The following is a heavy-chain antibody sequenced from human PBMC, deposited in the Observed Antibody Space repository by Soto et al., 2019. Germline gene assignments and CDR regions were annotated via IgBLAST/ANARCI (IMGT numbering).Heavy chain of an antibody. D-gene: IGHD6-6*01. Sequence: QVQLVQSGAEVKKPGASVKVSCKASGYTFTSYDINWVRQATGQGLEWMGWMNPNSGNTGYAQKFQGRVTMTRNTSRSRACLALSSLRSEDTAVYYCARARSAARRGWFDPWGQGTLVTVSS. CDR1: GYTFTSYD. CDR2: MNPNSGNT. CDR3: ARARSAARRGWFDP. V-gene: IGHV1-8*01. J-gene: IGHJ5*02.